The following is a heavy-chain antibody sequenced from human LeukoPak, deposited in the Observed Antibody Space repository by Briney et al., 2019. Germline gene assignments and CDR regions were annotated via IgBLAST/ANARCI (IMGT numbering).Heavy chain of an antibody. Sequence: PSETLSLTCAVYGGSFSGYYWSWIRQPPGKGLEWIGEINHSGSTSYNPSLKSRVTISVDTSKNQFSLKLSSVTAADTAVYYCASAVGGWGAFDIWGQGTMVTVSS. CDR2: INHSGST. V-gene: IGHV4-34*01. J-gene: IGHJ3*02. D-gene: IGHD3-16*01. CDR3: ASAVGGWGAFDI. CDR1: GGSFSGYY.